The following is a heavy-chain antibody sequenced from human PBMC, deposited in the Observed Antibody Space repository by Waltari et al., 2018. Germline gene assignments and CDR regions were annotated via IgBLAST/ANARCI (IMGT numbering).Heavy chain of an antibody. Sequence: VQLVQSGAGVKKPGSCVEVSCKASGETFSRHAVAWVRQAPGKGLEWVGGIIHVFGTANYAEKVQGRVTITTDKSTSTAYMEMSSLRSEDTAVYYCADVHTGMVHDYWGQGTLVTVSS. D-gene: IGHD5-18*01. V-gene: IGHV1-69*05. CDR3: ADVHTGMVHDY. CDR1: GETFSRHA. J-gene: IGHJ4*02. CDR2: IIHVFGTA.